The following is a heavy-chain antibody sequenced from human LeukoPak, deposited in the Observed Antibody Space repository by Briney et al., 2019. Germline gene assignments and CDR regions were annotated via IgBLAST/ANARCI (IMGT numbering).Heavy chain of an antibody. CDR3: ATVELAASAPFDY. J-gene: IGHJ4*02. V-gene: IGHV1-18*01. D-gene: IGHD6-25*01. Sequence: ASVKVSCKASGYTFTSYGISWVRQAPGQGLEWMGWISAYNGNTNYAQKFQGRVTMTEDTSTDTAYMELSSLRSEDTAVYYCATVELAASAPFDYWGQGTLVTVSS. CDR2: ISAYNGNT. CDR1: GYTFTSYG.